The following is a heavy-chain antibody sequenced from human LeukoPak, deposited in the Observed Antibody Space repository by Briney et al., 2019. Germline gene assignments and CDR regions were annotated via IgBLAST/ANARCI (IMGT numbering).Heavy chain of an antibody. V-gene: IGHV1-24*01. J-gene: IGHJ4*02. Sequence: ASVNVSCTVSGYTLTELTMHWVRQAPGKGLEWMGGFDPEDGETNYAQKFQGRVTMTEDTSTDTAYMELSSLRSEDTAVYYCATLMVRGVKGGHYFDYWGQGTLVTVSS. D-gene: IGHD3-10*01. CDR1: GYTLTELT. CDR2: FDPEDGET. CDR3: ATLMVRGVKGGHYFDY.